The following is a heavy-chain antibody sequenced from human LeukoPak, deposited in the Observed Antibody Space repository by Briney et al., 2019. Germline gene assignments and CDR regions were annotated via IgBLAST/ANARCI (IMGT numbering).Heavy chain of an antibody. CDR1: GGSFSGYY. D-gene: IGHD3-22*01. CDR3: ARGRIYYDSSGDFDY. Sequence: SETLSLTCAVYGGSFSGYYWSWIHQPPGKGLEWIGEINHSGSTNYNPSLKSRVTISVDTSKNQFSLKLSSVTAADTAVYYCARGRIYYDSSGDFDYWGQGTLVTVSS. J-gene: IGHJ4*02. V-gene: IGHV4-34*01. CDR2: INHSGST.